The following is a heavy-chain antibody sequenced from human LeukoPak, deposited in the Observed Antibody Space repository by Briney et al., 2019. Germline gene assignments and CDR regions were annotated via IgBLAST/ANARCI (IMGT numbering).Heavy chain of an antibody. CDR2: ISGSNGHT. Sequence: ASVKVSCKASGYTFTNYGITWVRQAPGQGLEWMGWISGSNGHTKYAQKFQGRVTMTTDTSTSTAYMELRSLRSDDTAVYYCARGLPPRRNYDSSGYYSCYFDYWGQGTLVTVSS. CDR1: GYTFTNYG. J-gene: IGHJ4*02. D-gene: IGHD3-22*01. CDR3: ARGLPPRRNYDSSGYYSCYFDY. V-gene: IGHV1-18*01.